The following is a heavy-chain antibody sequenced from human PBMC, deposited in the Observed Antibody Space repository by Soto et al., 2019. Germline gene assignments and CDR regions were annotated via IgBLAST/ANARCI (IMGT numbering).Heavy chain of an antibody. CDR1: GFTFVAYS. J-gene: IGHJ4*02. V-gene: IGHV3-23*01. D-gene: IGHD1-1*01. Sequence: EVQLSESGGDLVQPGGSLRLSCAASGFTFVAYSLSWVRLAPGKGLEWVSGISGSGYSTYYGDSVRGRFTISRDNSWSTLFLQMDSLRAEDTAVYYCAKSNGNHWKHYFFDYWGQGTLVTVSP. CDR2: ISGSGYST. CDR3: AKSNGNHWKHYFFDY.